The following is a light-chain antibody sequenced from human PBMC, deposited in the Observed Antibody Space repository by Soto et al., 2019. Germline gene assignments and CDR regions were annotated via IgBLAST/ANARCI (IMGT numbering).Light chain of an antibody. V-gene: IGKV3-20*01. CDR3: QPYGSSPRYT. CDR1: QSVRSSY. CDR2: GAS. Sequence: EIVLTQSPGTLSLSPGERATLSCRASQSVRSSYLAWYQQKPAQAPRLLIFGASSRATGIPDRFSGSGSGTDFTLTISRLEPEDFAVYYCQPYGSSPRYTFGQGTKLEIK. J-gene: IGKJ2*01.